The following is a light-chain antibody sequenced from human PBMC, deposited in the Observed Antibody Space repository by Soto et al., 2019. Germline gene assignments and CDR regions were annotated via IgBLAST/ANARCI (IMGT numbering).Light chain of an antibody. Sequence: QSALTQPPSVSGSPGQSVTIPCTGTSSDAGSYNRVSWYQQPPGTAPKFLIYEVSNRPSGVPGRFSGSKSGNTASLTISGLQAEDEADYYCSSYTSSSTLRVFGGGTKLTVL. V-gene: IGLV2-18*02. J-gene: IGLJ2*01. CDR3: SSYTSSSTLRV. CDR2: EVS. CDR1: SSDAGSYNR.